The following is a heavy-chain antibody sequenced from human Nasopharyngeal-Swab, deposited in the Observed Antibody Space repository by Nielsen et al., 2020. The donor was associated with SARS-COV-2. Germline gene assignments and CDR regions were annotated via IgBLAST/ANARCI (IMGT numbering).Heavy chain of an antibody. CDR2: ISGSDYST. Sequence: GGSLRLSCAASEFTFSTYAISWVRQAPGKGLEWVSVISGSDYSTHYADSVKGRFTISRDNSKNTVSLQMNNLRAEDTAIYYCAKDRDSGDDSEEYYHYYGMDVWGQGAPVTVSS. CDR1: EFTFSTYA. V-gene: IGHV3-23*01. D-gene: IGHD5-12*01. J-gene: IGHJ6*02. CDR3: AKDRDSGDDSEEYYHYYGMDV.